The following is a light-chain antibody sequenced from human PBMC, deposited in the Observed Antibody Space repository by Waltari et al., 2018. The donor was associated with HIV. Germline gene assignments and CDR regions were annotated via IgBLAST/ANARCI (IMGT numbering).Light chain of an antibody. V-gene: IGKV1-39*01. CDR1: RSISYS. J-gene: IGKJ1*01. CDR3: QQSYNTPRK. CDR2: AAS. Sequence: DIQMTQSPSSLSASVGDRVPISCRARRSISYSLHWYQQKPGEAPNGLISAASNLQIGVPARFSGSGAETDVTHTISRLQPEDFATYYCQQSYNTPRKFGQGTKVEIK.